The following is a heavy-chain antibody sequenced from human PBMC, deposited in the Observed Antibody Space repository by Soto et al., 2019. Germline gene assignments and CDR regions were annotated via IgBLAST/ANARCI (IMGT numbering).Heavy chain of an antibody. D-gene: IGHD3-16*01. CDR1: GFTFSTYW. J-gene: IGHJ4*02. V-gene: IGHV3-7*03. CDR3: VRVGRLGGY. CDR2: IKEDGSEK. Sequence: EVQLVESGGGLVQPGGSLRLSCAASGFTFSTYWMSWVRQAPGKGLEWVANIKEDGSEKYYVDSVKGRFTISRNNANNSVYLQTNSLRAEDTAVYYCVRVGRLGGYWGQGTLVTVSS.